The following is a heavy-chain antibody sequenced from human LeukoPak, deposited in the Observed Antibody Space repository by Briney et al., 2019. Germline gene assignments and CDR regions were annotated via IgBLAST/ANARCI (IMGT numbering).Heavy chain of an antibody. D-gene: IGHD3-3*01. CDR2: ISAYNGNT. CDR3: ARDLRFLEWLPHGWFDP. J-gene: IGHJ5*02. Sequence: ASVKVSCKASGYTFTSYGISWVRQAPGQGLEWMGWISAYNGNTNYAQKLQGRVTMTTDTSTSTAYMELRSLRSDDTAVYYCARDLRFLEWLPHGWFDPWGQGTLVTVSS. CDR1: GYTFTSYG. V-gene: IGHV1-18*01.